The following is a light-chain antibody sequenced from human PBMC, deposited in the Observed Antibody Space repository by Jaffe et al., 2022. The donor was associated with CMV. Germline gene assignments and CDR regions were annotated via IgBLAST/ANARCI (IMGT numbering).Light chain of an antibody. Sequence: DIQMTQSPSSLAASIGDSVTITCRASQSNSKYLNWYQQRPGQAPKLLIYAASSLQSGVPSRFSGSGSGTDFTLTINDLQPEDFATYYCQQSDSTLWTFGQGTKVEIK. V-gene: IGKV1-39*01. J-gene: IGKJ1*01. CDR1: QSNSKY. CDR3: QQSDSTLWT. CDR2: AAS.